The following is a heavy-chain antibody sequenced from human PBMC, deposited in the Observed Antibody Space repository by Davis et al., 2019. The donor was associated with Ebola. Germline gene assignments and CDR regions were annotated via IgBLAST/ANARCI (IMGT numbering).Heavy chain of an antibody. CDR1: GFAFSGYS. V-gene: IGHV3-30-3*01. CDR3: ARDRITGTWGFGYYMDV. CDR2: ISYHGSIK. D-gene: IGHD1-7*01. Sequence: PGGSLRLSCAASGFAFSGYSIHWVRQAPGKGLEWVAVISYHGSIKHYADSVKGRFTISRDNSKNTLSLQMNSLTAEDTAVYYCARDRITGTWGFGYYMDVWGKGTTVTVSS. J-gene: IGHJ6*03.